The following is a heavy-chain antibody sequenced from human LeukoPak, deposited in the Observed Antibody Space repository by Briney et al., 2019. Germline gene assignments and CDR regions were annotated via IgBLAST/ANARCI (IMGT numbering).Heavy chain of an antibody. Sequence: GGSLRLSCAASGFTFSRYWMSWVRQSPTKGLEWVANIKQDGSERYYVDSVKGRFTISRDNAKNSLSLQMNNLRVEDTAVYYCARAGSHWHYVYWGQGTVVTVSS. V-gene: IGHV3-7*01. CDR2: IKQDGSER. D-gene: IGHD3-10*01. CDR1: GFTFSRYW. J-gene: IGHJ4*02. CDR3: ARAGSHWHYVY.